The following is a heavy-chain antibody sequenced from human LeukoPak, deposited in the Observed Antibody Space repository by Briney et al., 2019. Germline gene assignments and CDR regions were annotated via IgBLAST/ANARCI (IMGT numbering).Heavy chain of an antibody. D-gene: IGHD3-3*01. V-gene: IGHV3-66*01. CDR2: IYSGGST. Sequence: AGGSLRLSCAASGFTVSSNYMSWVRQAPGKGLEWVSVIYSGGSTYYADSVKGRFTISRDNSKNTLYLQMNSLRAEDTAVYYCARARSLRFLEWLSDWGQGTLVTVSS. CDR3: ARARSLRFLEWLSD. J-gene: IGHJ4*02. CDR1: GFTVSSNY.